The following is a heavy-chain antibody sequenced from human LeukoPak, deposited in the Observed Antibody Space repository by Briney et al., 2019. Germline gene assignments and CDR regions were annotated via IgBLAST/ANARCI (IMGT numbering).Heavy chain of an antibody. V-gene: IGHV1-2*02. CDR1: GYTFTGYY. CDR3: ARTSEYFDWLLYHQRMYYFDY. J-gene: IGHJ4*02. CDR2: INPNSGGT. D-gene: IGHD3-9*01. Sequence: ASVKVSCKASGYTFTGYYMHWVRQAPGQGLEWMGWINPNSGGTNYAQKFQGRVTMTRDTSISTAYMELSRLRSDDTAVYYCARTSEYFDWLLYHQRMYYFDYWGQGTLVTVSS.